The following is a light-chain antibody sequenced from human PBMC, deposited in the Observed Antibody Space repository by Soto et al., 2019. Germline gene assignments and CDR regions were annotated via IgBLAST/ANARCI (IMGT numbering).Light chain of an antibody. CDR3: QQTYSHPYT. V-gene: IGKV1-39*01. CDR1: ERITSY. Sequence: DLQVTQSPSSLVASVGDRVTITCRASERITSYLNWYQQKPGQPPKLLIFAATNLQSGVPSRVSGSESGTEFTLTISSLQPEDFATYYCQQTYSHPYTFGQGTILEIK. CDR2: AAT. J-gene: IGKJ2*01.